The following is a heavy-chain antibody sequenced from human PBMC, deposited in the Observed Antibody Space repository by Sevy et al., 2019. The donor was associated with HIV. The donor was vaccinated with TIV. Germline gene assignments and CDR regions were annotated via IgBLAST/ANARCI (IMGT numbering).Heavy chain of an antibody. J-gene: IGHJ3*02. CDR3: AVNGGSQGAFDI. CDR1: GFTFSSYA. CDR2: ISYDGSNK. D-gene: IGHD1-26*01. Sequence: GGSLRLSCAASGFTFSSYAMHWVRQAPGKGLEWVAVISYDGSNKYYADSVKGRFTISRDNSKNTLYLQMNSLRAEDTAVYYCAVNGGSQGAFDIWGQGTMVTVSS. V-gene: IGHV3-30-3*01.